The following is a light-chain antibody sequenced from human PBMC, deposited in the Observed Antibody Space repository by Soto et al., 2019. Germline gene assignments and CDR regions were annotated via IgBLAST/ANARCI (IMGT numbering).Light chain of an antibody. CDR1: QSVSTK. J-gene: IGKJ4*01. CDR3: QQYSNWPPVT. CDR2: GAS. V-gene: IGKV3-15*01. Sequence: ETVMTQSPATLSVSPGERATLSCRASQSVSTKVAWYQQKPGQAPSLLIYGASTRATGIPARFSGSGSGTEFTLTISSLQSEDFAVYYCQQYSNWPPVTFGGGTKVDNK.